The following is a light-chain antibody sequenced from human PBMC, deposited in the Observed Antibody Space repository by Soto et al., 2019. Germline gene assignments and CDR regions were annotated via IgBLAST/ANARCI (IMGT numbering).Light chain of an antibody. Sequence: EIVLTQSPGSLSLSPGERATLSCRASQSIISNKLAWYQHNPGQAPRLLIYGASSRATGIPDRFSGSGSGTDFTLTISRMEPEDFVLYYCQQYDSSFPAFGQGTKVDIK. J-gene: IGKJ1*01. CDR1: QSIISNK. CDR3: QQYDSSFPA. V-gene: IGKV3-20*01. CDR2: GAS.